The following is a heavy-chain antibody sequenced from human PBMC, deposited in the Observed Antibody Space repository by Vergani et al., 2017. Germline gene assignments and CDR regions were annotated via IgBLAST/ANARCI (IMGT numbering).Heavy chain of an antibody. Sequence: EVQLVQSGAEVKKPGESLRISCKGSGYSFTSYWISWVRQMPXKGLEWMGRIDPSDSYTNYSPSFQGHVTISADKSISTAYLQWSSLKASDTAMYYCARRMAAADTFGYYYGMDVWGQGTTVTVSS. CDR3: ARRMAAADTFGYYYGMDV. D-gene: IGHD6-13*01. J-gene: IGHJ6*02. CDR1: GYSFTSYW. CDR2: IDPSDSYT. V-gene: IGHV5-10-1*01.